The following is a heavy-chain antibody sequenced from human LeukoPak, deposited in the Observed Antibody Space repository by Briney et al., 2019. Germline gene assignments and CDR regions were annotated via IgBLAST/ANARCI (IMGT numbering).Heavy chain of an antibody. CDR3: AKDPSKIMITFGGVPY. V-gene: IGHV3-23*01. J-gene: IGHJ4*02. Sequence: GGSLRLSCAASGFTFSSYAMSWVRQAPGKGLEWASAISGSGGSTYYADSVKGRFTISRDNSKNTLYLQMNSLRAEDTAVYYCAKDPSKIMITFGGVPYWGQGTLVTVSS. D-gene: IGHD3-16*01. CDR1: GFTFSSYA. CDR2: ISGSGGST.